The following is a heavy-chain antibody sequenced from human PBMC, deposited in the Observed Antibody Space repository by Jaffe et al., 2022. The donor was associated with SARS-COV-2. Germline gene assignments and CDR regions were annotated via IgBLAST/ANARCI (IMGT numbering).Heavy chain of an antibody. D-gene: IGHD1-26*01. CDR1: GITLNDYG. V-gene: IGHV3-30*18. Sequence: QVQLVESGGGVVQPGRSLRLSCAASGITLNDYGMHWVRQAPGRGLEWVAFISYDGSVQHYGDSVKGRFSISRDDLKNTLFLEMNSLKADDTAVYYCAKGATKVDYWGQGTLVTVSS. CDR2: ISYDGSVQ. CDR3: AKGATKVDY. J-gene: IGHJ4*02.